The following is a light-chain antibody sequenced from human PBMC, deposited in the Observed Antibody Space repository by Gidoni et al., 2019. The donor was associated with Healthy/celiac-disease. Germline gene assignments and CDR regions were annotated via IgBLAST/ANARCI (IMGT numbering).Light chain of an antibody. CDR2: DVS. CDR3: SSYTSSSTPQV. Sequence: QSALTQPASVSESPGQSITISCTGTSSDVGGYNYVSWYQQPPGKAPKLMIYDVSNRPSGVSNRFSGSKSGNTASLTISGLQAEDEADYYCSSYTSSSTPQVFGGGTKLTVL. J-gene: IGLJ3*02. CDR1: SSDVGGYNY. V-gene: IGLV2-14*01.